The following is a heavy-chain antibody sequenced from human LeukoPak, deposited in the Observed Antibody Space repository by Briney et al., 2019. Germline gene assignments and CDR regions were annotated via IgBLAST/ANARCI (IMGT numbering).Heavy chain of an antibody. CDR2: IYYSGST. D-gene: IGHD2-8*01. Sequence: SETLSLTCTVSGGSISSYYWSWIRQPPGKGLEWIGYIYYSGSTNYNPSLKSRVTISVDTSKNQFSLKLSSVTAADTAVYYCARIEWDYYYYMDVWGKGTTVTVSS. CDR3: ARIEWDYYYYMDV. CDR1: GGSISSYY. J-gene: IGHJ6*03. V-gene: IGHV4-59*01.